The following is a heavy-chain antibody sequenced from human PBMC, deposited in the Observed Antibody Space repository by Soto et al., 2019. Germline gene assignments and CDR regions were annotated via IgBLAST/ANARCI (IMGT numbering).Heavy chain of an antibody. CDR1: GFTFSSYG. V-gene: IGHV3-30*18. CDR3: AKAGGGFGDFVHH. D-gene: IGHD3-10*01. Sequence: PGGSLRLSCAASGFTFSSYGMHWVSQAAGKGLEWVTGILYDGSDKYYADSVKGRFTISRENSKNTLYLQMNSLRTEDSAVYYCAKAGGGFGDFVHHWGQGTPVTVSS. CDR2: ILYDGSDK. J-gene: IGHJ4*02.